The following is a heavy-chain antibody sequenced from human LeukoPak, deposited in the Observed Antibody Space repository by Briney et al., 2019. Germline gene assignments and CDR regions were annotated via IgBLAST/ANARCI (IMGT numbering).Heavy chain of an antibody. J-gene: IGHJ6*02. V-gene: IGHV4-31*03. Sequence: SETLSLTCTVSGGSISSGGYYWSWIRQHPGKGLEWIGYIYYSGSTYYNPSLKSRVTISVDTSKNQFSLKLSSVTAADTAVYYCARQGRPTYYYYGMDVWGQGTTVTVSS. CDR1: GGSISSGGYY. CDR2: IYYSGST. CDR3: ARQGRPTYYYYGMDV.